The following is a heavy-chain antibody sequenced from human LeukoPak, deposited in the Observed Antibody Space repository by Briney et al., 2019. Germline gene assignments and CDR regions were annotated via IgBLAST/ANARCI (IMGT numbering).Heavy chain of an antibody. CDR1: GGSVSSHF. CDR3: ARDHLPAGAPGYYMDV. V-gene: IGHV4-59*02. CDR2: IYNSGIT. D-gene: IGHD4/OR15-4a*01. J-gene: IGHJ6*03. Sequence: SETLSLTCTVSGGSVSSHFWSWIRQPPGKGLEWIGYIYNSGITNYNPSLKSRVTMSVDTSKNQFSLMLRSVTAANTAVYYCARDHLPAGAPGYYMDVWGKGTTVTVSS.